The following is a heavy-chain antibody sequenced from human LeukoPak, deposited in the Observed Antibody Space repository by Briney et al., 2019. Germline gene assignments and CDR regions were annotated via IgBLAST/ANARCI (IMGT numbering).Heavy chain of an antibody. CDR3: ARVPGCSSTSCYTGIWFDP. D-gene: IGHD2-2*02. J-gene: IGHJ5*02. Sequence: GGSLRLSCAASGFTFSDYYMSWIRQAPGKGLEWVLYISSSGSTIYYADSVKGRFTISRDNAKNSLYLQMNSLRAEDTAVYYCARVPGCSSTSCYTGIWFDPWGQGTLVTVSS. CDR2: ISSSGSTI. CDR1: GFTFSDYY. V-gene: IGHV3-11*01.